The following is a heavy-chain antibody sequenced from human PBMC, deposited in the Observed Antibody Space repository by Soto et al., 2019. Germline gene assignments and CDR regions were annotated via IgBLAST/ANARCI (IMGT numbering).Heavy chain of an antibody. D-gene: IGHD3-10*01. CDR1: GFTFSSYA. Sequence: GGSLRLSCAASGFTFSSYAVHWVRQAPGKGLEYVSGITSNGGNTDYASSVKGRFTISRDNSKNTLYLQMGSLRAEDMAVYYGTTGRLGELADGMDVWGQATTVTVSS. CDR3: TTGRLGELADGMDV. V-gene: IGHV3-64*01. J-gene: IGHJ6*02. CDR2: ITSNGGNT.